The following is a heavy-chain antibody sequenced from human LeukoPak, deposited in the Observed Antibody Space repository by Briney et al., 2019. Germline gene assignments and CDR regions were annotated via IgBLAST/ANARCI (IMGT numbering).Heavy chain of an antibody. CDR1: GYTFTGYY. CDR3: ARVGTWIQLWTNYYYYYYMDV. D-gene: IGHD5-18*01. V-gene: IGHV1-2*02. Sequence: ASVKVSCKASGYTFTGYYMHWVRQAPGQGLEWMGWINPNSGGTNYAQKFQGRVTMTRNTSISTAYMELSSLRSEDTAVYYCARVGTWIQLWTNYYYYYYMDVWGKGTTVTVSS. J-gene: IGHJ6*03. CDR2: INPNSGGT.